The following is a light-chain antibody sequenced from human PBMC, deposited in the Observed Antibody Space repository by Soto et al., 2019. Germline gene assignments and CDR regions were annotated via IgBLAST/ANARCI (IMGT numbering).Light chain of an antibody. CDR3: QQYSSYPLT. CDR2: KTS. V-gene: IGKV1-5*03. CDR1: QSINNY. Sequence: DIQTTQSPSTLSASVGDRVTITCRASQSINNYLAWHQQKPGKAPKVLIYKTSTLESGVPSRFSGSGSGTEFTLTISSLQPDDFATYYCQQYSSYPLTFGGGTKVEIK. J-gene: IGKJ4*01.